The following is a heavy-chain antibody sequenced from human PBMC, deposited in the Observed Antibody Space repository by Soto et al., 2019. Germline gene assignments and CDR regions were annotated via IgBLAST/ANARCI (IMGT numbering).Heavy chain of an antibody. Sequence: TGGSLRLSCAASGFTFSSYGMHWVRQAPGKGLEWVAVISYDGSNKYYADSVKGRFTISRDNSKNTLYLQMNSLRAEDTAVYYCAKERTGSSGYPDAFDIWGQGTMVTVSS. CDR3: AKERTGSSGYPDAFDI. J-gene: IGHJ3*02. CDR2: ISYDGSNK. V-gene: IGHV3-30*18. CDR1: GFTFSSYG. D-gene: IGHD3-22*01.